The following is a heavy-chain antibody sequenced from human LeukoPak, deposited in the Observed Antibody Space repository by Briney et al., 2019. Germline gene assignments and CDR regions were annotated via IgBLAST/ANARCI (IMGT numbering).Heavy chain of an antibody. CDR2: IIPIFGTA. Sequence: SVKVSCKASGGTFSSYAISWVRQAPGQGLEWMGGIIPIFGTANYAQKFQGRVTITADESTSTAYMELSSLRSEDTAVYHCAGGRPYDFWSGYPYFDYWGQGTLVTVSS. J-gene: IGHJ4*02. CDR3: AGGRPYDFWSGYPYFDY. V-gene: IGHV1-69*13. CDR1: GGTFSSYA. D-gene: IGHD3-3*01.